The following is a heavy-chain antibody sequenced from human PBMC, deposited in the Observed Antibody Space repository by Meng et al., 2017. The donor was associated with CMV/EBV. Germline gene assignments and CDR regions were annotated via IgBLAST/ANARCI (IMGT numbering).Heavy chain of an antibody. J-gene: IGHJ4*02. Sequence: TGSGGSISRGGYYWSWIRQHPGKGLEWIGYIYYSGSTYYNPSLKSRVTISVDTSKNQFSLKLSSVTAADTAVYYCARSGDGYNSMDYWGQGTLVTVSS. V-gene: IGHV4-31*02. CDR2: IYYSGST. CDR1: GGSISRGGYY. D-gene: IGHD5-24*01. CDR3: ARSGDGYNSMDY.